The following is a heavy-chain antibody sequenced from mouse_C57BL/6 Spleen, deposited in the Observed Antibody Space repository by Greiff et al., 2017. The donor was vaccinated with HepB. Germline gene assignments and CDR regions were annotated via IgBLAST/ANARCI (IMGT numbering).Heavy chain of an antibody. J-gene: IGHJ1*03. Sequence: DVKLQESGGGLVKPGGSLKLSCAASGFTFSSYTMSWVRQTPEKRLEWVATISGGGGNTYYPDSVKGRFTISRDNAKNTLYLQMSSLRSEDTALYYCASTGSSYWYFDVWGTGTTVTVSS. CDR1: GFTFSSYT. CDR2: ISGGGGNT. V-gene: IGHV5-9*01. D-gene: IGHD1-1*01. CDR3: ASTGSSYWYFDV.